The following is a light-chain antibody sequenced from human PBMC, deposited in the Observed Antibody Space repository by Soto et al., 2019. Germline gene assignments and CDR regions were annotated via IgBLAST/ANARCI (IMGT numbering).Light chain of an antibody. Sequence: EIVMTQSPATLSVSPGERATLSCRASQSVSSNLAWYQQKPGQDPRLLIYGASTRATGIPARFSGSGSGTEFTLTITSLQSEDFAVYYCQQYNNWPAITFGQGTRLEIK. V-gene: IGKV3D-15*01. CDR2: GAS. CDR3: QQYNNWPAIT. CDR1: QSVSSN. J-gene: IGKJ5*01.